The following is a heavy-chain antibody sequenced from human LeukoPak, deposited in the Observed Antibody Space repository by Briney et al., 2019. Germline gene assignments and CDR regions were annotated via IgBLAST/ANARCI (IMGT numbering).Heavy chain of an antibody. D-gene: IGHD3-16*01. Sequence: ASVKVSCKASGYTFPNYGFTWVRQAPGQGLEWMGWISVYNGDTNYAQKLQGRVTITRDTSASTAYMELSSLRSEDMAVYYCARSPGGLYYYMDVWGKGTTVTVSS. J-gene: IGHJ6*03. CDR1: GYTFPNYG. CDR3: ARSPGGLYYYMDV. CDR2: ISVYNGDT. V-gene: IGHV1-18*03.